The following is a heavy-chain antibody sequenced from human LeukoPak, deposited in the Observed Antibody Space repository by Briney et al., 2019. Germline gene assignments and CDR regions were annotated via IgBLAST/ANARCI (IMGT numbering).Heavy chain of an antibody. CDR3: AKAPGGSGWYYFDY. J-gene: IGHJ4*02. Sequence: GGSLRLSCAASGFTFSSYAMSWVRQAPGKGLEWVTAISGSGGSTYYADSVKGRFTISRDNSKNTLYLQMNSLRAEDTAVYYCAKAPGGSGWYYFDYWGQGTLVTVSS. CDR1: GFTFSSYA. D-gene: IGHD6-19*01. V-gene: IGHV3-23*01. CDR2: ISGSGGST.